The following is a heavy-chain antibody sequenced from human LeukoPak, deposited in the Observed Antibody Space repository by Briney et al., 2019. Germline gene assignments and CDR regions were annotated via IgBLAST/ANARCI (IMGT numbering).Heavy chain of an antibody. CDR1: GYTFINYG. CDR2: INPNSGGT. V-gene: IGHV1-2*02. Sequence: ASVKVSCKASGYTFINYGISWVRQAPGQGLEWMGWINPNSGGTNYAQKFQGRVTMTRDTSISTAYMELSRLRSDDTAVYYCARPIAARDNWFDPWGQGTLVTVSS. D-gene: IGHD6-6*01. J-gene: IGHJ5*02. CDR3: ARPIAARDNWFDP.